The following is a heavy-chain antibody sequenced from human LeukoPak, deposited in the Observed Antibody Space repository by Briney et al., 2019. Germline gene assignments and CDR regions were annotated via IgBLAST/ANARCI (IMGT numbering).Heavy chain of an antibody. D-gene: IGHD5-24*01. Sequence: GGSLRLSCAASGFTFSSYEMNWVRQAPGKGLEWVSYISSSGSTIYYADSVKGRFTISRDNAKNSLYLQMNSLRADDTAVYYCASSRDGYNWRDFDYWGQGTLVTVSS. CDR1: GFTFSSYE. CDR3: ASSRDGYNWRDFDY. V-gene: IGHV3-48*03. CDR2: ISSSGSTI. J-gene: IGHJ4*02.